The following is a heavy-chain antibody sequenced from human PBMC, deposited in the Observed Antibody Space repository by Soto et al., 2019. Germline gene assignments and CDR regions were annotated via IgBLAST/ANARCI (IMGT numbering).Heavy chain of an antibody. V-gene: IGHV1-18*01. J-gene: IGHJ3*02. CDR3: ARDLYEDIVLMVYADHDAFDI. CDR1: GYTFTSYG. D-gene: IGHD2-8*01. Sequence: GASVKVSCKASGYTFTSYGISWVRQAPGQGLEWMGWISAYNGNTNYAQKLQGRVTMTTDTSTSTAYIELRSLRSDDTAVYYCARDLYEDIVLMVYADHDAFDIWGQGTMVTVSS. CDR2: ISAYNGNT.